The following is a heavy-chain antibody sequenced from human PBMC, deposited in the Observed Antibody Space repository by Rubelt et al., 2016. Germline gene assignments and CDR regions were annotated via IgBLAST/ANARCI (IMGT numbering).Heavy chain of an antibody. Sequence: QVQLQQWGAGLLKPSETLSLTCAVYGGSFSGYYWSWIRQPPGKGLEWIGEINHSGSTNYNPSLNGAVTISVDTSQNQFSLKLSSVTAADTAVYYCARGTRSSSRWFDPWGQGTLVTVSS. CDR1: GGSFSGYY. CDR3: ARGTRSSSRWFDP. CDR2: INHSGST. V-gene: IGHV4-34*01. J-gene: IGHJ5*02. D-gene: IGHD6-13*01.